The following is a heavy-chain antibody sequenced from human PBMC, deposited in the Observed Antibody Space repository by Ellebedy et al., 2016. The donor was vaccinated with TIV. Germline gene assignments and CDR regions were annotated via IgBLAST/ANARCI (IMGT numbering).Heavy chain of an antibody. J-gene: IGHJ4*02. Sequence: GESLKISXVASGFTFSSNVMSWVRQSSGKGLEWVSGATGNGGSTFYADSVKGRFTISKDTSKNTLGLQMNSLRAEDTAIYYCAKDLGKGGGSVFEYWGQGTLVTVSS. CDR2: ATGNGGST. CDR3: AKDLGKGGGSVFEY. CDR1: GFTFSSNV. D-gene: IGHD6-25*01. V-gene: IGHV3-23*01.